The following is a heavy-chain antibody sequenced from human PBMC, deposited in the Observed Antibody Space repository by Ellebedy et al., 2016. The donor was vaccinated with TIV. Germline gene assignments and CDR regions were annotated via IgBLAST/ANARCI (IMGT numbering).Heavy chain of an antibody. CDR3: ARHRVSLRYDDFWSGPGKPTTYSYYYGMDV. CDR2: IWYDGSNK. D-gene: IGHD3-3*01. V-gene: IGHV3-33*01. CDR1: GFTFSSYG. Sequence: GESLKISXAASGFTFSSYGMHWVRQAPGKGLEWVAVIWYDGSNKYYADSVKGRFTISRDNSKNTLYLQMSTLRAEDTAVYYCARHRVSLRYDDFWSGPGKPTTYSYYYGMDVWGQGTTVTVSS. J-gene: IGHJ6*02.